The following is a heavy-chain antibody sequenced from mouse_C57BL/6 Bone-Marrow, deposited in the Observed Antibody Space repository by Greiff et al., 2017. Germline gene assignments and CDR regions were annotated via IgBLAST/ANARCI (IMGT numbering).Heavy chain of an antibody. CDR2: IDPSDSYT. Sequence: VQLQQPGAELVMPGASVKLSCKASGYTFTSYWMHWVKQRPGQGLEWIGEIDPSDSYTNYNQKFKGKSTLTVDKSSSTAYMQLSSLTSEDSAVYYCAREGHYCYGPWFAYWGQGTLVTVSA. J-gene: IGHJ3*01. D-gene: IGHD1-1*01. CDR1: GYTFTSYW. CDR3: AREGHYCYGPWFAY. V-gene: IGHV1-69*01.